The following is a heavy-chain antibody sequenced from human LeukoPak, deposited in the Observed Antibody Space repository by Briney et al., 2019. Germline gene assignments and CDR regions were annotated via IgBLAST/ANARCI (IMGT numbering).Heavy chain of an antibody. CDR2: IRYDGSNK. V-gene: IGHV3-30*02. Sequence: GGSLRLSCAASGFTFSSYGMHWVRQAPGKGLEWVAFIRYDGSNKYYADSVKGRFTISRDNSKNTLYLQVNSLRGEDTAVYYCAKSTRGGSGWPFDCWGQGTLVTVSS. J-gene: IGHJ4*02. CDR1: GFTFSSYG. D-gene: IGHD6-19*01. CDR3: AKSTRGGSGWPFDC.